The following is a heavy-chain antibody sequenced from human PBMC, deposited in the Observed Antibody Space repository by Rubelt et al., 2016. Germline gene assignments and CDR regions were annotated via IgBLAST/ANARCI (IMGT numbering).Heavy chain of an antibody. CDR1: GGSISTYY. CDR2: ISTSGST. Sequence: LQESGPGLVKPSETLSLTCTLSGGSISTYYCSWIRQPAGKGLEWIGRISTSGSTNYNPSLKSRVTMSVETSKNLFSLKLSSVTAADTAVYYCARTIYSYGQPDAFDIWGQGTLVTVSS. CDR3: ARTIYSYGQPDAFDI. V-gene: IGHV4-4*07. D-gene: IGHD3-16*02. J-gene: IGHJ3*02.